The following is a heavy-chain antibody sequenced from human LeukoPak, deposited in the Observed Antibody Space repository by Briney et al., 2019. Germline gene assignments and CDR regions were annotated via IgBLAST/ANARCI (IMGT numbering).Heavy chain of an antibody. CDR2: TYYRSKWYN. D-gene: IGHD3-10*01. Sequence: SQTLSLTCAISGDSVSSNSAAWNWIRQSPSRGLEWLGRTYYRSKWYNDYAVSVESRITINPDTSKNQFSLQLNSVTPEDTAVYYCAREHDISPYQYYYGSGIFDYWGQGTLVTVSS. V-gene: IGHV6-1*01. J-gene: IGHJ4*02. CDR1: GDSVSSNSAA. CDR3: AREHDISPYQYYYGSGIFDY.